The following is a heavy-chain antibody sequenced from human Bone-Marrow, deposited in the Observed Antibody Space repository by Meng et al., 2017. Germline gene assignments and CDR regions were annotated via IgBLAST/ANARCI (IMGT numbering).Heavy chain of an antibody. D-gene: IGHD3-10*01. J-gene: IGHJ4*02. Sequence: SVKVSCKASGGTFSSYAISWVRQAPGQGLEWMGGIIPIFGTANYAQKFQGRVTITTDESTSTAYMELSSLRSEDTAVYYCARDDRFGELGDYWGQGTLVTVS. CDR1: GGTFSSYA. V-gene: IGHV1-69*05. CDR2: IIPIFGTA. CDR3: ARDDRFGELGDY.